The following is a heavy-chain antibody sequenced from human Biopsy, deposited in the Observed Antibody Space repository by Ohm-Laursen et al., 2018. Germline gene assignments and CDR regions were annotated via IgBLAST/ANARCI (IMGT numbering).Heavy chain of an antibody. CDR2: ITNSGGIV. CDR3: VRPPRGHAYGYYNGMDV. J-gene: IGHJ6*02. Sequence: GSLRLSCAASGFTFSDYYMIWIRQLPGKGLEWVSYITNSGGIVCYEDSVKGRFTVSRDNAKNTLYLQMDRLRAEDTAVYYCVRPPRGHAYGYYNGMDVWGQGTTVIVSS. CDR1: GFTFSDYY. V-gene: IGHV3-11*01. D-gene: IGHD3-10*01.